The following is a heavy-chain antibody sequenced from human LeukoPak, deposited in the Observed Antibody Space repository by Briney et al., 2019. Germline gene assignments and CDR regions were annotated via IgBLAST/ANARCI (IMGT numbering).Heavy chain of an antibody. CDR2: IYYSGST. Sequence: SETLSLTCTVSGGSISSYYWSWIRQPPGKGLEWIGYIYYSGSTNYNPSLKSRVTISVDTSKNQFSLKLSSVAAADTAVYYCARVGWDIVVVPAEDYYYYYMDVWGKGTTVTVSS. J-gene: IGHJ6*03. D-gene: IGHD2-2*01. CDR3: ARVGWDIVVVPAEDYYYYYMDV. CDR1: GGSISSYY. V-gene: IGHV4-59*01.